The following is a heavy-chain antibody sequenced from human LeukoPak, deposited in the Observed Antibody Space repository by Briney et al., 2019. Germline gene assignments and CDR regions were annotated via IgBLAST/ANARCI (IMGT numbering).Heavy chain of an antibody. J-gene: IGHJ4*02. CDR3: ARGRNDNGGMFFDS. CDR1: GGSIRSYY. V-gene: IGHV4-59*01. D-gene: IGHD4-23*01. Sequence: ETLSLTCTVSGGSIRSYYWNWIRQAPGKGLEWVGFISYSGYTSYSPSVKSRVAILVDTAKSQFSLRLNSMTAADTAIYYCARGRNDNGGMFFDSWAQGNLVTVSS. CDR2: ISYSGYT.